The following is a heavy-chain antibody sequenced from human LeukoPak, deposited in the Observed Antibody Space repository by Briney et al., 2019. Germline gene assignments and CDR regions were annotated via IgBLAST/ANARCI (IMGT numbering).Heavy chain of an antibody. CDR1: GSTFSSYG. CDR3: AKDSRSAAVYYYYGMDV. CDR2: ISYDGSNK. D-gene: IGHD2-2*01. Sequence: PGGSLRLSCAASGSTFSSYGMHWVRQAPGKGLEWVAVISYDGSNKYYADSVKGRFTISRDNSKNTLYLQMNSLRAEDTAVYYCAKDSRSAAVYYYYGMDVWGKGTTVTVSS. J-gene: IGHJ6*04. V-gene: IGHV3-30*18.